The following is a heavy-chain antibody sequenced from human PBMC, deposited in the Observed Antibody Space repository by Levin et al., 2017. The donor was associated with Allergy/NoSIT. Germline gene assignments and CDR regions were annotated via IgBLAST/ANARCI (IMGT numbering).Heavy chain of an antibody. D-gene: IGHD2-8*01. CDR3: AISNALRAFDF. CDR2: ITDSSGTI. Sequence: GGSLRLSCATSGFTFSSYTMNWVRQAPGKGLEWVSIITDSSGTIYYADSVRGRFTISRDNSKSALYLQMNSLRVEDTAIYYCAISNALRAFDFWGQGTVVTVSS. V-gene: IGHV3-23*01. CDR1: GFTFSSYT. J-gene: IGHJ3*01.